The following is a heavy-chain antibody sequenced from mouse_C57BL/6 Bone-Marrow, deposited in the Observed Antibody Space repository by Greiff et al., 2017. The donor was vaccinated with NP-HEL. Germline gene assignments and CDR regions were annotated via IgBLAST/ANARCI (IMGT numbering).Heavy chain of an antibody. CDR1: GYTFTDYY. D-gene: IGHD2-4*01. J-gene: IGHJ4*01. CDR3: ARRLRRGAYAMDY. V-gene: IGHV1-26*01. CDR2: INPNNGGT. Sequence: EVQLQQSGPELVKPGASVKISCKASGYTFTDYYMNWVKQSHGKSLEWIGDINPNNGGTSYNQKFKGKATLTVDKSSSTAYMELRSLTSEDSAVYYCARRLRRGAYAMDYWGQGTSVTVSS.